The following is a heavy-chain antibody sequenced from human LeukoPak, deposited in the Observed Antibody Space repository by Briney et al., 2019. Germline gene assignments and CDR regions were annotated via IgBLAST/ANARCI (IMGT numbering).Heavy chain of an antibody. CDR2: IYHSGST. CDR3: ARVWTTVVIPHAFDI. J-gene: IGHJ3*02. CDR1: GASISNTDW. Sequence: PSETLSLTCAVSGASISNTDWWSWVRPPPGKGLEWIGEIYHSGSTIYNPSLKSRVTISVDKSKNHFSLKLTSLTAADTAVYYCARVWTTVVIPHAFDIWGQGT. D-gene: IGHD4-23*01. V-gene: IGHV4-4*02.